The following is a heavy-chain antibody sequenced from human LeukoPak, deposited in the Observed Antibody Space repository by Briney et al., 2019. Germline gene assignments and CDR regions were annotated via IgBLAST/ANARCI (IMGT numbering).Heavy chain of an antibody. Sequence: GGSLKLSCAASGFTFSGSAMHWVRQASGKGLEWVGRIRSKANSYATAYAASVTGRFTISRDDSKNTAYLQMNSLKTEDTAVYYCTGHIVVVPAAPIYYYMDVWGKGTTVTVSS. CDR1: GFTFSGSA. CDR2: IRSKANSYAT. J-gene: IGHJ6*03. V-gene: IGHV3-73*01. D-gene: IGHD2-2*01. CDR3: TGHIVVVPAAPIYYYMDV.